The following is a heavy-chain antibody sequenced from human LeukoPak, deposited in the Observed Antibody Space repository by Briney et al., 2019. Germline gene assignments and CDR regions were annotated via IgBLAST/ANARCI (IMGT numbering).Heavy chain of an antibody. CDR2: ISSSGSTI. CDR3: ARTGGSYPYYFEY. Sequence: QAGGSLRLSCAASGFTFTNYAMSWVRQAPGKGLEWVSYISSSGSTIYYADSVKGRFTLSRDNAKNSLYLQMNSLRAEDTAVYYCARTGGSYPYYFEYWGQGTLVTVSS. V-gene: IGHV3-48*03. J-gene: IGHJ4*02. D-gene: IGHD1-26*01. CDR1: GFTFTNYA.